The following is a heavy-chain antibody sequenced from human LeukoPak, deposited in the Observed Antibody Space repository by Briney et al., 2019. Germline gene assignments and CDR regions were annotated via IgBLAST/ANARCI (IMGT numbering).Heavy chain of an antibody. CDR1: GVSISSSSYY. Sequence: SETLSLTCTVSGVSISSSSYYWGWIRQPPGKGLEWIGSIYYSGSTYYNPSLKSRVTISVDTSKNQFSLKLSSVTAADTAVYYCARHYRGITMVRGVIQDYYYMDVWGKGTTVTISS. D-gene: IGHD3-10*01. CDR3: ARHYRGITMVRGVIQDYYYMDV. CDR2: IYYSGST. J-gene: IGHJ6*03. V-gene: IGHV4-39*01.